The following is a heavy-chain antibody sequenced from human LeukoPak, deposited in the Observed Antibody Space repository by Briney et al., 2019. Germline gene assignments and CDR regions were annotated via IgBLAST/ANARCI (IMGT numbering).Heavy chain of an antibody. CDR2: IRYDGSNK. V-gene: IGHV3-30*02. J-gene: IGHJ4*02. D-gene: IGHD6-19*01. CDR1: GFTFSNAW. CDR3: AKIPSAVPGRGFDY. Sequence: GGSLRLSCAASGFTFSNAWMSWVRQAPGKGLEWVAFIRYDGSNKYYADSVKGRFTISRDNPKNTLYLQMNSLRAEDTAVYYCAKIPSAVPGRGFDYWGQGTLVTVSS.